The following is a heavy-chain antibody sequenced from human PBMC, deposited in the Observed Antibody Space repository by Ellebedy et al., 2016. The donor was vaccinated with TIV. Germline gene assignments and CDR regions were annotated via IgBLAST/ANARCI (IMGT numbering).Heavy chain of an antibody. J-gene: IGHJ4*02. V-gene: IGHV3-23*01. CDR3: AKGRGGGSDSSAPRYYFDS. CDR1: GVTFNSYA. Sequence: PGGSLRLSCAASGVTFNSYAMSWVRQAPGKGLGWVSTISYTGTRTYYANAVDGRFIISRYISKRTLYLQMNSLRAEDTAVYYCAKGRGGGSDSSAPRYYFDSWGLGTLVTVSS. D-gene: IGHD6-19*01. CDR2: ISYTGTRT.